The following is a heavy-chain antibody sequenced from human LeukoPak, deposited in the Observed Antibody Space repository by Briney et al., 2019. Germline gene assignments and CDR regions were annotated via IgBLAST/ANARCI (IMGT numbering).Heavy chain of an antibody. CDR3: ARDYYDSSGYQRY. J-gene: IGHJ4*02. V-gene: IGHV3-21*01. CDR2: ISSTSSSYI. D-gene: IGHD3-22*01. CDR1: GFTFLSYS. Sequence: GSLRLSCAASGFTFLSYSMNWVRQAPGKGLEWVSSISSTSSSYIYYADSVKGRFTISRDNAKNLLYLQMNSLRAEDTAVYYCARDYYDSSGYQRYWGQGTLVTVSS.